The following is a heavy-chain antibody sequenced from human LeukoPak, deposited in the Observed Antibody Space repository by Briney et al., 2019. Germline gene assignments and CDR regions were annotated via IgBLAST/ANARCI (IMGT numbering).Heavy chain of an antibody. V-gene: IGHV1-18*01. CDR2: ISTYNGNT. D-gene: IGHD2-15*01. J-gene: IGHJ4*02. Sequence: GASVKVSCKASGYTFTTYGITWVRQAPGQGLEWMGWISTYNGNTNYAQNLQGRVTMTTDTSTSTAYMELRSLTSDDTAVYYCARVGTDCGGGNCYWGQGTLVPVSS. CDR1: GYTFTTYG. CDR3: ARVGTDCGGGNCY.